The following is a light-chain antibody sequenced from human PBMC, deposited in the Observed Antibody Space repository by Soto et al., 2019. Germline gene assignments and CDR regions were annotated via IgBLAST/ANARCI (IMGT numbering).Light chain of an antibody. CDR2: EVS. CDR1: SSDVGAYDY. V-gene: IGLV2-14*01. Sequence: QSALTQPASVSGSPGQSSTISCTGTSSDVGAYDYVSWYQQYPGKAPKLMTYEVSNRPSGVSTRFSGSKSGNTASLTISGLQAEDEADYYCSSYTRSSSVIVGGGTKLTVL. J-gene: IGLJ2*01. CDR3: SSYTRSSSVI.